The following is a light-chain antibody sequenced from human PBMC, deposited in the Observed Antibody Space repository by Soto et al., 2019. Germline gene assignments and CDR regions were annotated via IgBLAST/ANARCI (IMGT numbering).Light chain of an antibody. Sequence: EIVMTQSPATLSVSPGERATLSCRASQSISTELAWYQQKPGQPPRLLIYSASTRATGVPARFTGSGSGSEFSLTICGLQSVDFAVYYCQQGHNWPLTFGQGTRLEI. CDR2: SAS. V-gene: IGKV3-15*01. J-gene: IGKJ2*01. CDR3: QQGHNWPLT. CDR1: QSISTE.